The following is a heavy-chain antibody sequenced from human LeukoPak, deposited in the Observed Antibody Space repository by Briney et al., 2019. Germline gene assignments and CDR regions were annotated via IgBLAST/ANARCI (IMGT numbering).Heavy chain of an antibody. V-gene: IGHV4-34*01. J-gene: IGHJ5*02. CDR1: GGSFSGYY. CDR3: AYYDSSGSERWFDP. Sequence: SETLSLTCAVYGGSFSGYYWSWIRQPPGKGLEWIGEINHSGSTNYNPSLKSRVTISVDTSKNQFSLKLSSVTAADTAVYYCAYYDSSGSERWFDPWGQGTLVAVSS. CDR2: INHSGST. D-gene: IGHD3-22*01.